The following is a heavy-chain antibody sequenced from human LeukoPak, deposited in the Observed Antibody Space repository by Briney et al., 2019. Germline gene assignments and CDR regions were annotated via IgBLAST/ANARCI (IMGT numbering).Heavy chain of an antibody. V-gene: IGHV3-53*01. CDR1: GFTVSSNY. J-gene: IGHJ3*01. CDR3: ARGPLGELSPDTFDF. D-gene: IGHD3-16*02. CDR2: IYIGGST. Sequence: GGSLRLSCAASGFTVSSNYMSWVRQAPGKGLEWVSVIYIGGSTYYADSVKGRFTISRDISKNTLYLQMNSLRAEDTAVYFRARGPLGELSPDTFDFWGHGTMVTVSS.